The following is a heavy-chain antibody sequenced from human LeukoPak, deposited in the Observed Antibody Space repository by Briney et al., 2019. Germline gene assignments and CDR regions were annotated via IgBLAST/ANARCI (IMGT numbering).Heavy chain of an antibody. V-gene: IGHV3-7*03. CDR2: IKPDGTTK. J-gene: IGHJ4*02. CDR1: GFPFSSYS. Sequence: GRSLRLSCAASGFPFSSYSMTWVRQAPGKGLEWVANIKPDGTTKFYVDSVKGRFTISRDNALNSLYLQMNSLRAEDTAIYYCARSIPYGTTWYGRSDYWGQGTLVTVSS. D-gene: IGHD6-13*01. CDR3: ARSIPYGTTWYGRSDY.